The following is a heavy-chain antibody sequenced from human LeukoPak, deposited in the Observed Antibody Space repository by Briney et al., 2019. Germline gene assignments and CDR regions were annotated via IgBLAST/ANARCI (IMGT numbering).Heavy chain of an antibody. D-gene: IGHD4-17*01. CDR3: ARAHEYDDYVSSWFGP. CDR1: GASVSSITSY. Sequence: SETLSLTCTVSGASVSSITSYCGWLRHPPRKGLEWIGYIYYNQSTNYNPSPERRVAIWMDTSRHDFSLRLRLVTAADTAVYYCARAHEYDDYVSSWFGPWGPGTLVTV. CDR2: IYYNQST. V-gene: IGHV4-61*03. J-gene: IGHJ5*02.